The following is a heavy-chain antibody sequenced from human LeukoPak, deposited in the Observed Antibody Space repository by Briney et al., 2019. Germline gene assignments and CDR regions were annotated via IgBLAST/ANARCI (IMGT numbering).Heavy chain of an antibody. CDR3: ATIGTYFPF. Sequence: VASVKVSCTASGGTFSSYAISWVRQAPGQGLEWMGGIIPIFGTANYAQKFQGRVTITADESTSTAYMELSSLRSEDTAVYFCATIGTYFPFWGQGTLVTVSS. CDR1: GGTFSSYA. J-gene: IGHJ4*02. V-gene: IGHV1-69*13. D-gene: IGHD1-26*01. CDR2: IIPIFGTA.